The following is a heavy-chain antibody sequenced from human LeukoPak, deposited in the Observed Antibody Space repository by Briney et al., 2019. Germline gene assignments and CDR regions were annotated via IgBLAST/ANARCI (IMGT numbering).Heavy chain of an antibody. D-gene: IGHD3-16*01. CDR1: GGSFRTYA. CDR2: FIPIFGTE. Sequence: GASVKVSCKASGGSFRTYAINWVRQAPGQGLQWMGIFIPIFGTENYAQMFQGRVTITADNSTTTAFMELRSLRPEDTAVYYCTRELGSPMDVWGKGTLVTVSS. V-gene: IGHV1-69*06. CDR3: TRELGSPMDV. J-gene: IGHJ6*03.